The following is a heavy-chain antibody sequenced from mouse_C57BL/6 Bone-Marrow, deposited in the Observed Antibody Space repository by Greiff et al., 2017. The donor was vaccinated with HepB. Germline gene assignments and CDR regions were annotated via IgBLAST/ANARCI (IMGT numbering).Heavy chain of an antibody. Sequence: PLQQSGAELVRPGASVKLSCTASGFNIKDDYMHWVKQRPEQGLEWIGWIDPENGDTEYASKFQGKATITADTSSNTAYLQLSSLTSEDTAVYYCTTMGQATSYYYAMDYWGQGTSGTVSS. D-gene: IGHD3-2*02. CDR2: IDPENGDT. CDR1: GFNIKDDY. V-gene: IGHV14-4*01. CDR3: TTMGQATSYYYAMDY. J-gene: IGHJ4*01.